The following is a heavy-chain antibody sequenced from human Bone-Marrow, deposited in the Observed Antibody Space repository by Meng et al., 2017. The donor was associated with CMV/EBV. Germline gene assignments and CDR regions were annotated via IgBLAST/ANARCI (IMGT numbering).Heavy chain of an antibody. Sequence: SGYTFTGYYMHWVRQAPGQGLEWMGWINPNSGGTNYAQKFQGRVTMTRDTSISTAYMELSRLRSDDTAVYYCARTYFDWLFEFWFDPWGQGTLVTVSS. V-gene: IGHV1-2*02. CDR3: ARTYFDWLFEFWFDP. J-gene: IGHJ5*02. CDR1: GYTFTGYY. CDR2: INPNSGGT. D-gene: IGHD3-9*01.